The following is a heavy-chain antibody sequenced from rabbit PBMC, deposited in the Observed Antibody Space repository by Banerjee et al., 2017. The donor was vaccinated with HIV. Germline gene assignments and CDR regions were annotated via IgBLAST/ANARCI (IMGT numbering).Heavy chain of an antibody. Sequence: QSLEESGGDLVKPGASLTLTCTASGFSFSGSYYMCWVRQAPGKGLEWIACVYVGSSGSTYYANWAKGRFTISKTSSTTVTLQMTSLTAADTATYFCAREDAGGAAYGDVGYYGMDLWGPGTLVTVS. CDR3: AREDAGGAAYGDVGYYGMDL. CDR2: VYVGSSGST. CDR1: GFSFSGSYY. D-gene: IGHD2-1*01. J-gene: IGHJ6*01. V-gene: IGHV1S40*01.